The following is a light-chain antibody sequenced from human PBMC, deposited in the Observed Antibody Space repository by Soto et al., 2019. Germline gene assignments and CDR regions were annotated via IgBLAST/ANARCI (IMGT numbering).Light chain of an antibody. Sequence: DIQMTQSPSSLSASVGDSVTITCRASQGINKFLAWFQQKPGTAPKSLISTASRLQSGVPSRFSGSGSGTHFTLTINNLQPEDSATYYCQQYGSFPLTFGGGTRVEIK. CDR2: TAS. CDR1: QGINKF. CDR3: QQYGSFPLT. J-gene: IGKJ4*01. V-gene: IGKV1-16*01.